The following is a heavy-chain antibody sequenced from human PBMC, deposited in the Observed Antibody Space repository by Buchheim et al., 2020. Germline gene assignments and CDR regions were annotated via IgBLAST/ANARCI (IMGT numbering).Heavy chain of an antibody. CDR2: IWADGTTK. D-gene: IGHD3-10*01. V-gene: IGHV3-33*01. Sequence: VQLVESGGGVVQPGRSLRLSCAASGFTLSTYGMHWVRQAPGKGLEWVAVIWADGTTKDYAVSVKGRFIVSRDIATHTLYLEMNSLSAEDTAVYYCARDSGGAPFDYWGQGTL. J-gene: IGHJ4*02. CDR3: ARDSGGAPFDY. CDR1: GFTLSTYG.